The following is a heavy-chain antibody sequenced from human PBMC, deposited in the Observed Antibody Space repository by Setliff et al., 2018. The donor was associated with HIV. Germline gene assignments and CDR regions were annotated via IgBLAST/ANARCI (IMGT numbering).Heavy chain of an antibody. CDR1: GGSFSVYY. CDR2: INHSGST. J-gene: IGHJ6*03. V-gene: IGHV4-34*01. Sequence: SETLSLTCAVSGGSFSVYYWSWIRQPPGKGLEWIGEINHSGSTNYNPSLKSRITISVDTSKNQFSLKVNSVTAADTAVYYCARGARLLAGYSDRWDYYYMGVWGKGTTVTVSS. CDR3: ARGARLLAGYSDRWDYYYMGV. D-gene: IGHD6-13*01.